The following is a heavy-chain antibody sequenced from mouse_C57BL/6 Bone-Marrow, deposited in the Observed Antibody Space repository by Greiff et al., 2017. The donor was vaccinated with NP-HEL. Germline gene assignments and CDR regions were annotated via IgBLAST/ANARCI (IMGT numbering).Heavy chain of an antibody. V-gene: IGHV1-50*01. CDR2: IDPSDSYT. D-gene: IGHD1-2*01. CDR3: ASHYYGHSEGFAY. J-gene: IGHJ3*01. Sequence: QVQLQQPGAELVKPGASVKLSCKASGYTFTSYWMQWVKQRPGQGLEWIGEIDPSDSYTNYNQKFKGKATLTVDTSSSTAYMQLSSLTSEDSAVYYCASHYYGHSEGFAYWGQGTLVTVSA. CDR1: GYTFTSYW.